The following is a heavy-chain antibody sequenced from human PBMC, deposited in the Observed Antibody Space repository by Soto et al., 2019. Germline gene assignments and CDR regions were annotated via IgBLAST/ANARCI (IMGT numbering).Heavy chain of an antibody. CDR1: GGSYSTYA. Sequence: SVKVSCKMSGGSYSTYAISWVRQAPGQGLEWMGGIIPIFGTANYAQKFQGRVTITADESTSTAYMELSSLRSEDTAVYYCARAPGSGSYSSYYYYGMDVWGQGTTVTVSS. CDR3: ARAPGSGSYSSYYYYGMDV. J-gene: IGHJ6*02. V-gene: IGHV1-69*13. CDR2: IIPIFGTA. D-gene: IGHD3-10*01.